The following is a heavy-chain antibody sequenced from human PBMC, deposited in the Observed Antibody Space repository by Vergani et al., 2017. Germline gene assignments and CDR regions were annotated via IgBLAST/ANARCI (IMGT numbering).Heavy chain of an antibody. Sequence: EVQLVESGGGLVKPGGSLRLSCAASGFTFSSYSMNWVRQAPGKGLEWVSSISSSSSYIYYADSVKGRFTISRDNAKNSRYLRMNSLRAEDTAVYYCAIDRRGHYGSGMKMYYYGMDVWGQGTTVTVSS. V-gene: IGHV3-21*01. CDR2: ISSSSSYI. CDR1: GFTFSSYS. D-gene: IGHD3-10*01. J-gene: IGHJ6*02. CDR3: AIDRRGHYGSGMKMYYYGMDV.